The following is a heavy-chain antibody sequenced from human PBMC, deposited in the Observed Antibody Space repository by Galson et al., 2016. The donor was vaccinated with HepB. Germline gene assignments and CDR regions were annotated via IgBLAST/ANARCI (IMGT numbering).Heavy chain of an antibody. Sequence: PALVKPPQTLTLTCTFSGFSLSTSGVGVGWIRQPPGKALEWLALIYWDDDKRYSPSLKSRLTISKDNSKNQVVLTMTNMDPVDTATYYFAHSFWSPRVSYYHYFGMDVWGQGTTATVSS. CDR1: GFSLSTSGVG. V-gene: IGHV2-5*02. CDR2: IYWDDDK. D-gene: IGHD3-3*01. CDR3: AHSFWSPRVSYYHYFGMDV. J-gene: IGHJ6*02.